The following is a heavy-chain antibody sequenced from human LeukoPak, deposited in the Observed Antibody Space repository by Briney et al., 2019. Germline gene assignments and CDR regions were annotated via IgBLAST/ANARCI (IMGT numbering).Heavy chain of an antibody. CDR3: ARDLQRYSYAFSSSFDY. Sequence: ASVKVSCKASGYTFTSYYMHWVRQAPGQGLEWMGIINPSGGSTSYAQKLQGRVTMTRDTSTSTVYMELSSLRSEDTAVYYCARDLQRYSYAFSSSFDYWGQGTLVTVSS. D-gene: IGHD5-18*01. J-gene: IGHJ4*02. V-gene: IGHV1-46*01. CDR1: GYTFTSYY. CDR2: INPSGGST.